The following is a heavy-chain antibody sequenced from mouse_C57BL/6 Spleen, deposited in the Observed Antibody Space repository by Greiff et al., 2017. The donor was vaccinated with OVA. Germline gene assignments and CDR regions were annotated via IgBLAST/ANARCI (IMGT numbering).Heavy chain of an antibody. CDR2: IDPSDSET. Sequence: QVQLQQPGAELVRPGSSVKLSCKASGYTFTSYWMHWVKQRPIQGLEWIGNIDPSDSETHSNQKFKDKATLTVDKSSSTAYMQLSSLTSEDSAVYYCARSSSYPFDYWGQGTTLTVSS. V-gene: IGHV1-52*01. J-gene: IGHJ2*01. CDR1: GYTFTSYW. CDR3: ARSSSYPFDY. D-gene: IGHD1-1*01.